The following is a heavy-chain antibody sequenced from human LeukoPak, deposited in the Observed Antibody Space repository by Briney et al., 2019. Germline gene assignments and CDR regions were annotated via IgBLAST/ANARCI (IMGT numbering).Heavy chain of an antibody. V-gene: IGHV1-69*13. Sequence: ASVKVSCKASGGTFSSYAISWVRQAPGQGLEWMGGIIPIFGTANYAQKFQGRVTITADESTSTAYMELSNLRSEDTAVYYWASTSLSSYDSSGYYSYDAFDIWGQGTMVTVSS. D-gene: IGHD3-22*01. CDR2: IIPIFGTA. CDR3: ASTSLSSYDSSGYYSYDAFDI. CDR1: GGTFSSYA. J-gene: IGHJ3*02.